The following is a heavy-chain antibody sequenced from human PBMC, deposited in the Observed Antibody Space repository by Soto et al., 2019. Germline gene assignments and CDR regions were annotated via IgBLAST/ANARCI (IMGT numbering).Heavy chain of an antibody. CDR2: INRDGSDE. V-gene: IGHV3-7*01. CDR1: GFTFSSHW. D-gene: IGHD1-26*01. Sequence: PGGSLRLSCVASGFTFSSHWMAWVRQAPGKGLEWVANINRDGSDEYYVDSVRGRFTISRDNAKNSLYLQMHSLRVDDTAVYYCANSFFCRDQFSGWFGPWGQGTLVTVSS. CDR3: ANSFFCRDQFSGWFGP. J-gene: IGHJ5*02.